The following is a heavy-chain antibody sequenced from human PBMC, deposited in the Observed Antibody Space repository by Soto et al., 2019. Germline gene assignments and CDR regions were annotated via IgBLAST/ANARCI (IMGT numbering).Heavy chain of an antibody. J-gene: IGHJ4*02. D-gene: IGHD6-13*01. CDR3: AREGYSSSWYVRYFDY. V-gene: IGHV3-33*01. CDR2: IWYDGSNK. Sequence: HPGGSLRLSCAASGFTFSSYGMHWVRQAPGKGLEWVAVIWYDGSNKYYADSVKGRFTISRDNSKNTLYLQMNSLRAEDTAVYYCAREGYSSSWYVRYFDYWGQGTLVTVSS. CDR1: GFTFSSYG.